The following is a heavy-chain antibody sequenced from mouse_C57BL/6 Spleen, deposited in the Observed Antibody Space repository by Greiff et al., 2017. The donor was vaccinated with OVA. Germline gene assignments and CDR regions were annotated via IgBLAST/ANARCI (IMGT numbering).Heavy chain of an antibody. CDR3: TRWDDYDGYYFDY. Sequence: VQLQQSGTVLARPGASVKMSCKTSGYTFTSYWMHWVKQRPGQGLEWIGAIYPGNSDTSYNQKFKGKAKLTAVTSASTAYMELSSLTNEDSAVYYCTRWDDYDGYYFDYWGQGTTLTVSS. J-gene: IGHJ2*01. V-gene: IGHV1-5*01. CDR1: GYTFTSYW. CDR2: IYPGNSDT. D-gene: IGHD2-4*01.